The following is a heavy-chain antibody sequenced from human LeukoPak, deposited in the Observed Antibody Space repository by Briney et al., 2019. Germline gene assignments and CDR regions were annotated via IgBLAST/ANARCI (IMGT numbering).Heavy chain of an antibody. Sequence: PSETLSLTCAVYGGSFSGYYWSWIRQPPGKGLEWIGEINHSGSTYYNPSLKSRVTISVDTSKNQFSLKLSSVTAADTAVYYCARELRYYFDYWGQGTLVTVSS. J-gene: IGHJ4*02. D-gene: IGHD1-26*01. CDR1: GGSFSGYY. V-gene: IGHV4-34*01. CDR2: INHSGST. CDR3: ARELRYYFDY.